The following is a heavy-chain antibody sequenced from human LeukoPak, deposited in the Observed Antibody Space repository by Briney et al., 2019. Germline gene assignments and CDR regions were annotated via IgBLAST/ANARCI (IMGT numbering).Heavy chain of an antibody. CDR2: IYSDGSS. CDR3: ARNRGGRSMDV. J-gene: IGHJ6*02. V-gene: IGHV3-66*01. D-gene: IGHD3-16*01. Sequence: GGSLRLSCAASGFTFSSNYMTWVRQAPGKGLEWVSFIYSDGSSYYTDSVQDRFTMSRDNSKNTLYLQMNSLRAEDTAVYYCARNRGGRSMDVWGQGTTVTVTS. CDR1: GFTFSSNY.